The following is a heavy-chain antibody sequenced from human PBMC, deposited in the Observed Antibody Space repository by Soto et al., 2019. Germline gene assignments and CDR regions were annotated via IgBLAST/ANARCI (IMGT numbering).Heavy chain of an antibody. CDR2: IVVGSGNT. CDR3: AAVNDFWSGYYRSRPYYYYYYMDV. V-gene: IGHV1-58*02. D-gene: IGHD3-3*01. Sequence: GASVKVSCKASGFTFTSSAMQWVRQARGQRLEWKGWIVVGSGNTNYAQKFQERVTITRDMSTSTAYMELSSLRSEDTAVYYCAAVNDFWSGYYRSRPYYYYYYMDVWGKGTTVTVSS. CDR1: GFTFTSSA. J-gene: IGHJ6*03.